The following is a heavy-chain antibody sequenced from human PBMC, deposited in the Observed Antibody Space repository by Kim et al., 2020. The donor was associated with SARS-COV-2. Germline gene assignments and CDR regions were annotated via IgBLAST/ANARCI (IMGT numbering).Heavy chain of an antibody. V-gene: IGHV1-18*01. Sequence: ASVKVSCKASGYTFTSYGISWVRQAPGQGLEWMGWISAYNGNTNYAQKLQGRVTMTTDTSTSTAYMELRSLRSDDTAVYYCARDRGRGIDGYNYPFDPWGQGTLVTVSS. D-gene: IGHD5-12*01. J-gene: IGHJ5*02. CDR2: ISAYNGNT. CDR1: GYTFTSYG. CDR3: ARDRGRGIDGYNYPFDP.